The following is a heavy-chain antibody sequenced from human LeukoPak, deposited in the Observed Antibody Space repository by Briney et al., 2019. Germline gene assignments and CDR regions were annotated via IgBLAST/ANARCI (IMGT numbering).Heavy chain of an antibody. CDR3: ATDQLYYDYVWGSYRRGYFDY. J-gene: IGHJ4*02. D-gene: IGHD3-16*02. CDR2: FYPEDGET. CDR1: GYTLTELS. Sequence: ASVTVSCKVSGYTLTELSMHWVRQAPGKGLEWMGGFYPEDGETIYAQKCQGRVTMTEDTSTDTAYMELSSLRSEDTAVYYCATDQLYYDYVWGSYRRGYFDYWGQGTLVTVSS. V-gene: IGHV1-24*01.